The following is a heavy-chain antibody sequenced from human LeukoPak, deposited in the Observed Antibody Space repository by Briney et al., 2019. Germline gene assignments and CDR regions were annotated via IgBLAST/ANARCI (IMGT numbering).Heavy chain of an antibody. CDR2: IYHSGST. Sequence: SETLSLTCTVSGYSISSGYYWGWIRQPPGKGLEWIGSIYHSGSTYYNPSLKSRVTISVDTSKNQFSLKLSSVTAADTAVYYCARGAYSGSPGYFDYWGQGTLVTVSS. J-gene: IGHJ4*02. CDR1: GYSISSGYY. V-gene: IGHV4-38-2*02. D-gene: IGHD1-26*01. CDR3: ARGAYSGSPGYFDY.